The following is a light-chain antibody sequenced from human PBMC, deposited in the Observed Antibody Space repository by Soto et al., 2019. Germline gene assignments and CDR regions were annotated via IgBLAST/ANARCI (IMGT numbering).Light chain of an antibody. CDR1: QSVSSIY. Sequence: EIVLTQSPGTLSLSPGERATLSCRASQSVSSIYLAWYQHKPGQAPLLLIYGAYSRATVIPDRFSGSESGTDFPLTSSRLEPEDFSLYYCQQYGSSSWTFGRGTTVEIK. V-gene: IGKV3-20*01. CDR3: QQYGSSSWT. J-gene: IGKJ1*01. CDR2: GAY.